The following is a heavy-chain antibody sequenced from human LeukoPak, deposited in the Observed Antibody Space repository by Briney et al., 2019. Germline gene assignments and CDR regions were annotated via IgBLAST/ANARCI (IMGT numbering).Heavy chain of an antibody. CDR3: AREIDRTGMDV. V-gene: IGHV1-18*01. J-gene: IGHJ6*02. CDR2: ISAYNGNT. D-gene: IGHD2/OR15-2a*01. Sequence: ASVKVSCKASGYTFTSYDINWVRQATGQGLEWMGWISAYNGNTNYAQKLQGRVTMTTDTSTSTAYMELRSLRSDDTAVYYCAREIDRTGMDVWGQGTTVTVSS. CDR1: GYTFTSYD.